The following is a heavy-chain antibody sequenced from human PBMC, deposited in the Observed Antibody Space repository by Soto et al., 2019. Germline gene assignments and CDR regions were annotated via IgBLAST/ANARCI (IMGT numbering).Heavy chain of an antibody. CDR1: GGSISSGDYY. CDR3: ARARGARYFDS. D-gene: IGHD2-15*01. Sequence: SETLSLTCTVSGGSISSGDYYWSWIRQPPGKGLEWIGYIYYSGSTYYNPSLKSRVTISVDTSKNQFSLKLSSVTAADTAVYYCARARGARYFDSWGQGTLVTVSS. V-gene: IGHV4-30-4*01. J-gene: IGHJ4*02. CDR2: IYYSGST.